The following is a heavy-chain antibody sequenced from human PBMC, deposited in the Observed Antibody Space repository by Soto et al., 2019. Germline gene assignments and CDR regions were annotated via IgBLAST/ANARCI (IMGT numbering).Heavy chain of an antibody. CDR1: GFTFSTYG. CDR2: TSYDGSNK. CDR3: ARDLSRGGYVFHYYYGMDV. Sequence: PGGSLRLSCAASGFTFSTYGMHWVRQAPGKGLEWVALTSYDGSNKYYADSVKGRFTISRDNSQNTLYLQMNSLRPEDTAVYYCARDLSRGGYVFHYYYGMDVWGQGTTVTVSS. J-gene: IGHJ6*02. D-gene: IGHD5-12*01. V-gene: IGHV3-30*03.